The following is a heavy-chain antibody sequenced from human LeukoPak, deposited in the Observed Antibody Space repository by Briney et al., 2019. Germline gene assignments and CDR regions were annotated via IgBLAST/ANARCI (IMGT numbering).Heavy chain of an antibody. CDR3: ARGPYGYYYYYMDV. V-gene: IGHV4-61*02. D-gene: IGHD4-17*01. CDR1: GGSISSGSYY. Sequence: SQTLSLTCTVSGGSISSGSYYWSWIRQPAGKGLEWIGRIYTSGSTNYNPSLKSRVTISVDTSKNQFSLKLSSVTAADTAVYYCARGPYGYYYYYMDVWGKGTTVTVSS. J-gene: IGHJ6*03. CDR2: IYTSGST.